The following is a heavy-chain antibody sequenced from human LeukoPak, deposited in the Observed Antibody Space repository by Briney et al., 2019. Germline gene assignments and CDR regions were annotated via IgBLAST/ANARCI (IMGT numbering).Heavy chain of an antibody. D-gene: IGHD3-22*01. CDR1: GFTFSSYG. J-gene: IGHJ4*02. Sequence: QPGRSLRLSCAASGFTFSSYGMHWVRQAPGKGLEWVAVIWYDGSNKYYADSVKGRFTISRDNSKNTLYLQMNSLRAEDTAVYYCAKGLNSYDSSGYPSWGQGTLVTVSS. CDR2: IWYDGSNK. CDR3: AKGLNSYDSSGYPS. V-gene: IGHV3-33*06.